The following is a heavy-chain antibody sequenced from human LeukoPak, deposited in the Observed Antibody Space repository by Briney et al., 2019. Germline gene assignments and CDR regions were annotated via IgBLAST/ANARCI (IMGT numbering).Heavy chain of an antibody. V-gene: IGHV4-59*01. Sequence: SETLSLTCTVSGGSISSYYWSWIRQPPGKGLEWIGYIYYSGSTNYNPSLKSRVTISVDTSKNQFSLKLSSVTAADTAVYYCAGDYGSGSYSDYWGQGTLVTVSS. J-gene: IGHJ4*02. D-gene: IGHD3-10*01. CDR1: GGSISSYY. CDR3: AGDYGSGSYSDY. CDR2: IYYSGST.